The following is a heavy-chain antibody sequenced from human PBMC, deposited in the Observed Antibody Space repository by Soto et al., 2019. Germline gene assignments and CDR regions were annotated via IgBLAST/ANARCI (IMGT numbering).Heavy chain of an antibody. D-gene: IGHD6-6*01. CDR1: GGSISSGDYY. J-gene: IGHJ4*02. CDR2: IYYSGST. V-gene: IGHV4-30-4*01. Sequence: QVQLQESGPGLVKPSQTLSLTCTVSGGSISSGDYYWSWIRQPPGKGLEWIGYIYYSGSTYYNPSLKSRVTISVDTSKNQFSLKLSSVTAADTVVYYCARGHMAARPVPTFDYWGQGTLVTVSS. CDR3: ARGHMAARPVPTFDY.